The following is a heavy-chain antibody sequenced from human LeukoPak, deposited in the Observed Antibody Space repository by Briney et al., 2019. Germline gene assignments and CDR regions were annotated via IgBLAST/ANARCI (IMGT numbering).Heavy chain of an antibody. D-gene: IGHD1-26*01. J-gene: IGHJ6*04. Sequence: PSVKVSCKASGLTFTSSAMQWVRQARGQRLEWIGWIVVGSGNTNYAQKLQERVTIPRDMSTSTAYMELSSLISEDTAVYYCAADPSVGSSRGVWGKGTTVSVSS. CDR2: IVVGSGNT. V-gene: IGHV1-58*02. CDR3: AADPSVGSSRGV. CDR1: GLTFTSSA.